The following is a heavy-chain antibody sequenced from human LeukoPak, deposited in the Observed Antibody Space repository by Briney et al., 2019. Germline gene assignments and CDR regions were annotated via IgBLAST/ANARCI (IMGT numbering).Heavy chain of an antibody. D-gene: IGHD6-6*01. V-gene: IGHV1-18*01. CDR1: GYTFTTYA. J-gene: IGHJ5*02. Sequence: ASVKVSCKASGYTFTTYAIHWVRQAPGQGLEWMGWISAYNGNTNYAQKLQGRVTMTTDTSTSTAYMELRSLRSDDTAVYYCARDLALGSSDWFDPWGQGTLVTVSS. CDR2: ISAYNGNT. CDR3: ARDLALGSSDWFDP.